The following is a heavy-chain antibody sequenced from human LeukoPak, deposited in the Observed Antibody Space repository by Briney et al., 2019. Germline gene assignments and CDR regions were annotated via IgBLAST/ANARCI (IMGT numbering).Heavy chain of an antibody. CDR2: IYYSGST. J-gene: IGHJ1*01. D-gene: IGHD6-25*01. Sequence: SETLSLTCTVSGGSISRGDYYWSWIRQPPGKGLEWIGYIYYSGSTYYNPSLKSRVTISVDTSKNQFSLKLSSVTAADTAVYYCASPTAGDEGGYLQHWGQGTLATVSS. CDR3: ASPTAGDEGGYLQH. CDR1: GGSISRGDYY. V-gene: IGHV4-30-4*01.